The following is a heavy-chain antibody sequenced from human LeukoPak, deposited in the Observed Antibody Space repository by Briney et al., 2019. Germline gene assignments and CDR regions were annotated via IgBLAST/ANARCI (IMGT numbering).Heavy chain of an antibody. CDR3: AKGAVVVVAATGDFDY. J-gene: IGHJ4*02. V-gene: IGHV3-23*01. Sequence: GGSLRLSCAASGFTFSSYAMSWVRQAPGKGLEWVSAISGSGGSTYCADSVKGRFTISRDNSKNTPYLQMNSLRAEDTAVYYCAKGAVVVVAATGDFDYWGQGTLVTVSS. D-gene: IGHD2-15*01. CDR1: GFTFSSYA. CDR2: ISGSGGST.